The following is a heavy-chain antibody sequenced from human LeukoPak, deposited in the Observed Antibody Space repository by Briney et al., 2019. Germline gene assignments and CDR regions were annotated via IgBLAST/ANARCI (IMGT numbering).Heavy chain of an antibody. CDR3: ARGRKYYYGSGSYYNGYYYYYMDV. Sequence: PSETLSLTCAVYGGSFSGYYWSWIRQPPGKGLEWIGEINRSGSTNYNPSLKSRVTISVDTSKNQFSLKLSSVTAADTAVYYCARGRKYYYGSGSYYNGYYYYYMDVWGKGTTVTVSS. D-gene: IGHD3-10*01. V-gene: IGHV4-34*01. CDR2: INRSGST. J-gene: IGHJ6*03. CDR1: GGSFSGYY.